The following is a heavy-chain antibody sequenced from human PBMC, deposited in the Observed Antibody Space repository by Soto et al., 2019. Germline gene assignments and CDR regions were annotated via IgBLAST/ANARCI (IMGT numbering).Heavy chain of an antibody. Sequence: QVQLVQSGAEVKKPGSSVKVSCKASGGTFSSYAISWVRQAPGQGLEWMGGIIPIFGTANYAQKFQGRVTITADKSTSTAYMELSSRRSEDTAVYYCAKGPCSSTSCYRAGMDVWGQGTTVTVSS. CDR3: AKGPCSSTSCYRAGMDV. CDR2: IIPIFGTA. D-gene: IGHD2-2*01. CDR1: GGTFSSYA. J-gene: IGHJ6*02. V-gene: IGHV1-69*06.